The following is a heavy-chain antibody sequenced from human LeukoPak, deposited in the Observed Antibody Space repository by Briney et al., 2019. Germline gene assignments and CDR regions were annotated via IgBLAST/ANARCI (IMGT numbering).Heavy chain of an antibody. D-gene: IGHD3-10*01. CDR3: ARDYGPSGLGELSGLWSY. CDR2: INPNSGGT. Sequence: ASVKVSCKASGYTFTGYYMHWVRQAPGQGLEWMGWINPNSGGTNYAQKFQGRVTMTRDTSISTAYMELSRLRSDDTAVYYCARDYGPSGLGELSGLWSYWGQGTLVTVSS. V-gene: IGHV1-2*02. J-gene: IGHJ4*02. CDR1: GYTFTGYY.